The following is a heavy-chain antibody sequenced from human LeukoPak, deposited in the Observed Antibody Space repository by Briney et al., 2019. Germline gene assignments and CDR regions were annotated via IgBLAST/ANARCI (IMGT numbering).Heavy chain of an antibody. D-gene: IGHD6-6*01. CDR2: INHSGST. V-gene: IGHV4-34*01. CDR3: ARVWYSSSSTLFDY. Sequence: PSETLSLTCAVYGGSFSGYYWSWIRQPPGKGLEWIGEINHSGSTNYNPSLKSRVTISVDTSKNQFSLKLSSVTAADTAVYYCARVWYSSSSTLFDYWGQGTLVTVSS. J-gene: IGHJ4*02. CDR1: GGSFSGYY.